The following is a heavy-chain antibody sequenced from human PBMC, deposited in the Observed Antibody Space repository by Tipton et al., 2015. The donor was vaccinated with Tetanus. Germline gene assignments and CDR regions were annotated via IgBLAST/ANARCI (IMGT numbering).Heavy chain of an antibody. J-gene: IGHJ6*02. CDR3: VTVNFPNHHHYGMDV. CDR1: GAPISSYY. V-gene: IGHV4-59*12. CDR2: IYNSGNT. Sequence: TLSLTCTVSGAPISSYYWSWIRQPPGNGLEWIGYIYNSGNTNYNPSLKSRVTLSVDTSKNQFSLKLNSVTAADTAMYYCVTVNFPNHHHYGMDVWGQGTTVTVSS. D-gene: IGHD1-14*01.